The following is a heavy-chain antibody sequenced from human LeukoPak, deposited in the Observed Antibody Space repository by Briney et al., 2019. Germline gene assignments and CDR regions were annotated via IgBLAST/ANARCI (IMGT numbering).Heavy chain of an antibody. CDR1: GFTFSSYA. Sequence: PGGSLRLSCAASGFTFSSYAMNWVRQASGKGLEWVGRIRSKTYNYATAYAASVKGRFTVSRDDSKDTAYLQMNSLKTEDTAVYYCIVSVTLIDHWGQGTLVTVSS. V-gene: IGHV3-73*01. CDR2: IRSKTYNYAT. J-gene: IGHJ4*02. CDR3: IVSVTLIDH. D-gene: IGHD2-21*01.